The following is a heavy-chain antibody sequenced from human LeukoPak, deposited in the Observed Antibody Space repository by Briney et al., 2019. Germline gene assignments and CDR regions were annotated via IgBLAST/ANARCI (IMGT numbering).Heavy chain of an antibody. CDR3: ARVYDSREYYFDY. CDR1: GGSISSSSYY. Sequence: SETLSLTCTVSGGSISSSSYYWGWIRQPPGKGLEWIGSIYYSGSTYYNPSLKSRVTISVDTSKNQFSLKLSSVTAADTAVYYCARVYDSREYYFDYWGQGTLVTVSS. V-gene: IGHV4-39*01. CDR2: IYYSGST. D-gene: IGHD3-22*01. J-gene: IGHJ4*02.